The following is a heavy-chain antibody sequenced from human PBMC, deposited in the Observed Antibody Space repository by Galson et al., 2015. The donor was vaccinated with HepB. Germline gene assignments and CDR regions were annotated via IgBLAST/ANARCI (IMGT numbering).Heavy chain of an antibody. CDR2: IYYSGST. Sequence: ATLSPTCTVSGGSISSYYWSWIRQPPGKGLEWIGYIYYSGSTNYNPSLKGRVTISVGTSKNQFSLKLSSVTAADTAVYYCARFVAVAGHWYFDLWGRGTLVTVSS. CDR3: ARFVAVAGHWYFDL. V-gene: IGHV4-59*01. D-gene: IGHD6-19*01. CDR1: GGSISSYY. J-gene: IGHJ2*01.